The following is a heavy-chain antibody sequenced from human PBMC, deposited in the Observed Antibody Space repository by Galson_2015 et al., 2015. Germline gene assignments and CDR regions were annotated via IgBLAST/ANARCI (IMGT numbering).Heavy chain of an antibody. J-gene: IGHJ4*02. CDR1: GFTFEDYG. D-gene: IGHD3-22*01. CDR3: VKSHSSGWPYSPFDH. V-gene: IGHV3-9*01. CDR2: ISWNGGTI. Sequence: SLRLSCAASGFTFEDYGMHWVRQAPGKGLEWVSSISWNGGTIDYGESVKGRFTISRDNARNSLHLEMNSLRTEDTALYYCVKSHSSGWPYSPFDHWGQGTPVTVSS.